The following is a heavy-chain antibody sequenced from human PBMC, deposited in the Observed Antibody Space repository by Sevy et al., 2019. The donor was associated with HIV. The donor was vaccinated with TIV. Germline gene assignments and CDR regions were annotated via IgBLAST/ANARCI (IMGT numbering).Heavy chain of an antibody. J-gene: IGHJ4*02. CDR1: GFIFSNSW. Sequence: GGSLRLSCAASGFIFSNSWMGWVRQAPGRGLECVAAIKPDGSDKYYVESVKGRFIVSRANAKNSLFLQMNSLRDEDTAVYFCGEGGGGHWGQGALVTVSS. CDR3: GEGGGGH. V-gene: IGHV3-7*01. D-gene: IGHD1-26*01. CDR2: IKPDGSDK.